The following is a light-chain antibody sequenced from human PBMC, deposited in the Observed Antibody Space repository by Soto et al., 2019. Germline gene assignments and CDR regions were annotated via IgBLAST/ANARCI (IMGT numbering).Light chain of an antibody. CDR2: EAS. V-gene: IGKV3-11*01. J-gene: IGKJ1*01. CDR1: QSVGRS. Sequence: EIVLTQSPGALSLSPGERATLSCRASQSVGRSLAWYQHKPGQAPRLLISEASNRATGIPARFSGSGSGTDFTLTISSLEPEDFAVYYCQESYYSWTFGQGTKVEIK. CDR3: QESYYSWT.